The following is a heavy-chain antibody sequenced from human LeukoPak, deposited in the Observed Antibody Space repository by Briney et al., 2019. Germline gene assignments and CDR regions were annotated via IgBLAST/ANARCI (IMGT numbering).Heavy chain of an antibody. D-gene: IGHD3-3*01. J-gene: IGHJ6*03. Sequence: GGSLRLSCAASGFTFSDYYMSWIRQAPGKGLEWVSYISSSGSTIYYADSVKGRFTISRDNAKNSLYLQMNSLRAEDTAVYYCARAHHYDFWSGYSYYYYYMDVWGKGTTVTVSS. CDR1: GFTFSDYY. V-gene: IGHV3-11*04. CDR3: ARAHHYDFWSGYSYYYYYMDV. CDR2: ISSSGSTI.